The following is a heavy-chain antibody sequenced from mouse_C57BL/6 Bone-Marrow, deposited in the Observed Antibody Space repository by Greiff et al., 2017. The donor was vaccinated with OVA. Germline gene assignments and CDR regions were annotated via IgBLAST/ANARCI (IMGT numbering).Heavy chain of an antibody. Sequence: QVQLKQPWTELVKPGASVKLSCKASGYTFTSYWMHWVKQRPGQGLEWIGNINPSNGGTNYNEKFKSKATLTVDKSSSTAYMQLSSLTSEDSAVYYCARSITTVVAPFDYWGQGTTLTVSS. J-gene: IGHJ2*01. V-gene: IGHV1-53*01. CDR1: GYTFTSYW. CDR2: INPSNGGT. CDR3: ARSITTVVAPFDY. D-gene: IGHD1-1*01.